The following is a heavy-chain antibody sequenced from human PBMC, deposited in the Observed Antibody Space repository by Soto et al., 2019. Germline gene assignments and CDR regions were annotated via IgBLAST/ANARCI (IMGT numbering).Heavy chain of an antibody. J-gene: IGHJ6*02. Sequence: PGGSLRLSCAASGFTFSSYGMHWVRQAPGKGLEWVAVIWYDGSNKYYADSVKGRFTISRDNSKNTLYLQMNSLRAEDTAGYYCARERFLEWLLELYYYGMDVWGQGTTVTVSS. CDR2: IWYDGSNK. D-gene: IGHD3-3*01. CDR3: ARERFLEWLLELYYYGMDV. CDR1: GFTFSSYG. V-gene: IGHV3-33*01.